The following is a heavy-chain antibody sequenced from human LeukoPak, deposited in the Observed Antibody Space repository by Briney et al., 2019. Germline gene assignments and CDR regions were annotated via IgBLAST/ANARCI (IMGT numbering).Heavy chain of an antibody. V-gene: IGHV3-23*01. CDR1: GFTFSRFA. CDR3: AKGNWDKLEVFDY. J-gene: IGHJ4*02. CDR2: IRNSVDNT. Sequence: PGGSLRLSCAASGFTFSRFAMSWVRQAPGKGLEWVSVIRNSVDNTYYTDSVKGRFTISRDNSKNTLWLQMNSLRAEDTAVYYCAKGNWDKLEVFDYWGQGTLVTVSS. D-gene: IGHD1/OR15-1a*01.